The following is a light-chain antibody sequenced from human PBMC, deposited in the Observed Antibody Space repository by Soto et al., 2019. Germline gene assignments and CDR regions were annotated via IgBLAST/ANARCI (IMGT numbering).Light chain of an antibody. J-gene: IGKJ1*01. CDR3: QHYGYSRWT. CDR1: LTGNNNY. Sequence: IVLTQSPGTLSLSPGERATLSCRASLTGNNNYLAWYQHKSGQAPRLLIYGVYTRAPGIPDRFTGSGSGTEFTLTITRLEPEDSAVYFCQHYGYSRWTFGQGTKVEIK. CDR2: GVY. V-gene: IGKV3-20*01.